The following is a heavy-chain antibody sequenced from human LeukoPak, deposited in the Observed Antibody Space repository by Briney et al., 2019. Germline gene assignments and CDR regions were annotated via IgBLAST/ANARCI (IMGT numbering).Heavy chain of an antibody. D-gene: IGHD1-26*01. Sequence: GGSLRLSCAASGFTFSDYAMTWVRQAPGKGXXXXXXISGSGASTYYADSVKGRFTISRDISKNTLYLQMSSLRAEDAAVYYCAKGEGAYYYYGVDVWGQGTTVTVSS. J-gene: IGHJ6*02. CDR2: ISGSGAST. CDR3: AKGEGAYYYYGVDV. CDR1: GFTFSDYA. V-gene: IGHV3-23*01.